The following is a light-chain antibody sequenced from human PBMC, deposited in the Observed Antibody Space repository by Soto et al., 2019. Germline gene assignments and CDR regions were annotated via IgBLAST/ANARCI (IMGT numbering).Light chain of an antibody. CDR1: SSDVGGYNY. CDR2: DVI. CDR3: TSYTISSTL. V-gene: IGLV2-14*01. Sequence: QSALTQPASVSGSPGQSITISCTGTSSDVGGYNYVSWYKQHPGKAPKLMIYDVINRPSGVSNRFSGSKSGNTASLTISGLQAEDEADYYCTSYTISSTLFGGGTKLTVL. J-gene: IGLJ2*01.